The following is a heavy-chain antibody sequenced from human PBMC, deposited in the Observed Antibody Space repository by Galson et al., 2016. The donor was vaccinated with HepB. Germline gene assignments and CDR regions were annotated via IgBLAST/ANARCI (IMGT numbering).Heavy chain of an antibody. D-gene: IGHD2-8*01. V-gene: IGHV7-4-1*02. CDR3: ARLQYATRNNGFAP. Sequence: SVKVSCKASGYIFSDYGMNWVRQAPGQGLEWMGWINTNTGNPTYAQDFTGRFVFSLDTSVSTAYLQINSLEVGDTAVYYCARLQYATRNNGFAPWGQGTLITVSS. CDR1: GYIFSDYG. CDR2: INTNTGNP. J-gene: IGHJ5*02.